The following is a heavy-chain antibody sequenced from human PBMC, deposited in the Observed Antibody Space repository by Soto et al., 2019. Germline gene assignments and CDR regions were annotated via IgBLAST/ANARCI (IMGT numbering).Heavy chain of an antibody. V-gene: IGHV4-31*02. D-gene: IGHD5-18*01. Sequence: PSETLSLTITVSCGSISSLGYYWSWIRQNPGKGLEWIGYIYYSGSTYYNPSLKSRVTISVDTSKNQFSLKLSSVTAADTAVYYCARGDERGYSFGLFDYWGQGTLVTVSS. CDR3: ARGDERGYSFGLFDY. J-gene: IGHJ4*02. CDR2: IYYSGST. CDR1: CGSISSLGYY.